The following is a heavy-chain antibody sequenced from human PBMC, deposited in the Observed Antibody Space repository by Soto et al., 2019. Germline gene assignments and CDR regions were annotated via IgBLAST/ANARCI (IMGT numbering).Heavy chain of an antibody. D-gene: IGHD1-7*01. CDR3: AKHGIGTTKRLDWYFDL. Sequence: EVQLLESGGGLVQPGGSLRLSCAASGFTFSSYAMSWVRQAPGKGLEWVSAISGSGGSTYYADSVMGRFTISRDNSKNTLYLQMNSLRAEDTAVYYCAKHGIGTTKRLDWYFDLWGRGTLVTVCS. CDR2: ISGSGGST. V-gene: IGHV3-23*01. CDR1: GFTFSSYA. J-gene: IGHJ2*01.